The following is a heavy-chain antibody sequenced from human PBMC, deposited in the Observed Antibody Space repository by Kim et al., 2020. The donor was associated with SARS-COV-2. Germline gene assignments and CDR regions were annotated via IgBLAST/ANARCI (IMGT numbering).Heavy chain of an antibody. CDR2: ISWNSGSI. J-gene: IGHJ4*02. D-gene: IGHD3-9*01. V-gene: IGHV3-9*01. CDR1: GFTFDDYA. Sequence: GGSLRLSCAASGFTFDDYAMHWVRQAPGKGLEWVSGISWNSGSIGYADSVKGRFTISRDNAKNSLYLQMNSLRAEDTALYYCAKGKFLDIDYWGQGTLVTVSP. CDR3: AKGKFLDIDY.